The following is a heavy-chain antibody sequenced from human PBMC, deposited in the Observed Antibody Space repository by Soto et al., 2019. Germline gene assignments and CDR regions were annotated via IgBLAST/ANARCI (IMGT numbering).Heavy chain of an antibody. CDR3: ARRYTERGWSFDY. J-gene: IGHJ4*02. CDR2: INHSGST. V-gene: IGHV4-34*01. D-gene: IGHD2-2*02. CDR1: GGSFSGYY. Sequence: SETLSLTCAVYGGSFSGYYWSWIRQPPGKGLEWIGEINHSGSTNYNPSLKSRVTISVDTSKNQFSLKLSSVTAADTAVYYCARRYTERGWSFDYWGQGTLVTVSS.